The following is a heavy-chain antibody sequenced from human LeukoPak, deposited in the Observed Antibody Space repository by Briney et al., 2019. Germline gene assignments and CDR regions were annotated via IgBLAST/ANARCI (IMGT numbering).Heavy chain of an antibody. Sequence: GGSLRLSCVASGFSFSSYVVNWVRQAPGKGLEWVASINSGSSYVSYADSVKGRFTISRDNAKNSLYLQMNSLRVEDTAVYYCTRRTASDYWGQGSLVTVSS. V-gene: IGHV3-21*01. D-gene: IGHD5-18*01. CDR2: INSGSSYV. CDR1: GFSFSSYV. J-gene: IGHJ4*02. CDR3: TRRTASDY.